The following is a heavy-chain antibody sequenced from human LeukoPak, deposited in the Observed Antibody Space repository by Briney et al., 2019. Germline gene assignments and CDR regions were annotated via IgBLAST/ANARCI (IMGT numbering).Heavy chain of an antibody. J-gene: IGHJ3*02. CDR1: GFTFSSYS. CDR2: ISSSSSYI. V-gene: IGHV3-21*01. CDR3: ARVTSSGTDAFDI. Sequence: PGGSLRLSCAASGFTFSSYSMNWVRQAPGKGLEWVSSISSSSSYIYYADSVKGRFTISRDNAKNSLYLQMKSLRAEETAVYNCARVTSSGTDAFDICGQGTLVTVSS. D-gene: IGHD1-26*01.